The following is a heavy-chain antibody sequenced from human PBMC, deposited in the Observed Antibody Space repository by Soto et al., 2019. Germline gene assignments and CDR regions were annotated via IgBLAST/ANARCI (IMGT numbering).Heavy chain of an antibody. CDR1: GYTFTSYG. D-gene: IGHD4-17*01. V-gene: IGHV1-18*01. CDR3: ARTSGDYGAGWFDP. J-gene: IGHJ5*02. CDR2: ISAYNGNT. Sequence: GASVKVSCKASGYTFTSYGISWVRQAPGQGLEWMGWISAYNGNTNYAQKLQGRVTMTTDTSTSTAYMELRSLRSDDTAVYYCARTSGDYGAGWFDPWGQGTLVTVSS.